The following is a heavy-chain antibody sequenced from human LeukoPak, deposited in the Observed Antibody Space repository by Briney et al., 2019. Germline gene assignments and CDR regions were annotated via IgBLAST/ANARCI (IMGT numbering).Heavy chain of an antibody. CDR2: INQDGSEK. CDR3: ARDAYSAYDY. D-gene: IGHD5-12*01. V-gene: IGHV3-7*01. CDR1: GFTFSTKW. J-gene: IGHJ4*02. Sequence: GGSLRLSRAASGFTFSTKWMSWVRQAPGKGPEWVANINQDGSEKNSVESMKGRFTISRDNARDSLYLQMNDLRAEDTAIYYCARDAYSAYDYWGQGTLVTVSS.